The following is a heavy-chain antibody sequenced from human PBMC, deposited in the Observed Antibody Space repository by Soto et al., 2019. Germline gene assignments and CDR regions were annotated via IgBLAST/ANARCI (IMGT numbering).Heavy chain of an antibody. CDR3: AREGPPYGGNSRDHFDY. Sequence: QVQLVQSGAEVKKPGASVKVSCKASGYTFTGYYMHWVRQAPGQGLEWMGWINPNSGGTNYAQKFQGRVTMTRDTSISTAYMELSRLRSDDTAVYYCAREGPPYGGNSRDHFDYWGQGTLVTVSS. CDR2: INPNSGGT. D-gene: IGHD2-21*02. V-gene: IGHV1-2*02. J-gene: IGHJ4*02. CDR1: GYTFTGYY.